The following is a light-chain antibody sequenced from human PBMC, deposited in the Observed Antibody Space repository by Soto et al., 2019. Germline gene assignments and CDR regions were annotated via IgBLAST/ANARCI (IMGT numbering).Light chain of an antibody. CDR2: DVT. V-gene: IGLV2-14*03. Sequence: QSALTQPASVSGSPGQSITISCSGTRSDIGAYNYVSWYQHLPGKAPEVIIYDVTNRPSGVSSRFSGSKSGTTASLTISGLQTEDEANYYCGSYTITSTLMIFGGGTKLTVL. CDR1: RSDIGAYNY. J-gene: IGLJ2*01. CDR3: GSYTITSTLMI.